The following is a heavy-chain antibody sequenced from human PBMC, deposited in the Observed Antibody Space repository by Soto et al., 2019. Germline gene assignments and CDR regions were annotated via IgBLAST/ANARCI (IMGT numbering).Heavy chain of an antibody. CDR3: TTDLSITNGESLGAYSLDS. CDR2: IQSKAVGGAG. J-gene: IGHJ4*02. D-gene: IGHD2-21*01. V-gene: IGHV3-15*01. CDR1: EVTLSDTW. Sequence: EVQLVESGGGLGKPGGSLRLSCAASEVTLSDTWRNWVRQAPGKWLEWVGRIQSKAVGGAGDYAAPVKGSFTISRDDSKNTMFLHMDSLKTEDTAMDYRTTDLSITNGESLGAYSLDSWGQGTLVTFSS.